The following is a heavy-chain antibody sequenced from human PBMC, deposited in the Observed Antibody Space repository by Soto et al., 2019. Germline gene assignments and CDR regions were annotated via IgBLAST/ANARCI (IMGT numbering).Heavy chain of an antibody. J-gene: IGHJ6*02. V-gene: IGHV4-59*08. D-gene: IGHD3-22*01. Sequence: PSETLSLTCTVSGDSISTDYWSWIRQSPGKGLEWIGFIYYGGSTNYNPSLKSRVTISVDTPKNQFSLKLSSVTAAGTAVYYCAGSGYYHNRGMDVWGQGTTVTVSS. CDR3: AGSGYYHNRGMDV. CDR2: IYYGGST. CDR1: GDSISTDY.